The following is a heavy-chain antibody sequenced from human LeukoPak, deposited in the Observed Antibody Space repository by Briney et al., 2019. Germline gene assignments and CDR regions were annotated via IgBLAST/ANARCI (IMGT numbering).Heavy chain of an antibody. V-gene: IGHV3-7*03. CDR1: GFPFSTYW. Sequence: PGGSLRLSCAASGFPFSTYWMTWVRQAPGKGLEWVANINEDGSGRSYMDSVKGRLTISRDNAKNSLYLQMNSLRAEDTALYYCARGIADYWGQGTLVTVSS. J-gene: IGHJ4*02. CDR2: INEDGSGR. D-gene: IGHD3-16*02. CDR3: ARGIADY.